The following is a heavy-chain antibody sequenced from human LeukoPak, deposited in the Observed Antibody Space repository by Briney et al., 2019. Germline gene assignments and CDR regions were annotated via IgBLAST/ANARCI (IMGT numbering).Heavy chain of an antibody. D-gene: IGHD3-16*01. V-gene: IGHV3-48*04. CDR2: ISSSGSTI. CDR1: GFTFSSYS. CDR3: ARWGLPNEDY. J-gene: IGHJ4*02. Sequence: GGSLRLSCAASGFTFSSYSMNWVRQAPGKGLEWVSYISSSGSTIYYADSVKGRFTISRDNAKNSLYLQMNSLRAEDTAVYYCARWGLPNEDYWGQGTLVTVSS.